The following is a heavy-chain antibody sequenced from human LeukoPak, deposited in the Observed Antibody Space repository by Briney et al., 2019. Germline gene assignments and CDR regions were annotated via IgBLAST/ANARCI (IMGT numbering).Heavy chain of an antibody. CDR1: GGSFTGYY. D-gene: IGHD5-24*01. V-gene: IGHV4-34*01. CDR2: INHSGST. Sequence: SETLSFTCAVYGGSFTGYYWRWIRQPPGKGLEWIGEINHSGSTNYNPSLKSRVTISVDTSKNQFSLKLSSVTAADTAVYYCARGEMDDAFDIWGQGTMVTVSS. J-gene: IGHJ3*02. CDR3: ARGEMDDAFDI.